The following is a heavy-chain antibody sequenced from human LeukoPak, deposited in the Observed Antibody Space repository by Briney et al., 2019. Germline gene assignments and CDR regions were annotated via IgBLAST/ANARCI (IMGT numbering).Heavy chain of an antibody. J-gene: IGHJ4*02. CDR1: GFTFSSYS. Sequence: PGGSLRLSCAASGFTFSSYSMNWVRQAPGKGLEWVSYISSSSTIYYADSVKGRFTISRDNAKNSLYLQMNSLRDEDTAVYYCARGASYFDYWGQGTLVTVSS. CDR3: ARGASYFDY. D-gene: IGHD5-12*01. V-gene: IGHV3-48*02. CDR2: ISSSSTI.